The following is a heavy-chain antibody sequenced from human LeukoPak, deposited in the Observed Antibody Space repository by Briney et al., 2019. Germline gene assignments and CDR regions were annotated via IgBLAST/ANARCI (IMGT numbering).Heavy chain of an antibody. D-gene: IGHD2-2*02. Sequence: GGSLRLSCAASGFTFNTYAMHWIRQAPGKGLEYVSAISSNGDSTYYANSVKDRFTISRDNSKNTLYLQMGRLRAEDMAVYYCARSRCCSTITCYTSPNWFDPWGQGTLVTVSS. CDR3: ARSRCCSTITCYTSPNWFDP. V-gene: IGHV3-64*01. CDR1: GFTFNTYA. J-gene: IGHJ5*02. CDR2: ISSNGDST.